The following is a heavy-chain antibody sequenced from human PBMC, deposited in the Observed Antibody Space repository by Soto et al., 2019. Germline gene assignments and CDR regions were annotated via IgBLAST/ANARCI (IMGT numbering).Heavy chain of an antibody. V-gene: IGHV1-18*01. J-gene: IGHJ6*01. CDR3: VKARNRNGRPAGDV. CDR1: GYTFTRNG. Sequence: QVHLVQSGAEVKKPGASVNVSCKTSGYTFTRNGISWVRQAPGQGLEWMGWISPNSGNSKYAQKLEGRVIMTTVPPTRTGEMELRSLRTAATVAYYCVKARNRNGRPAGDVRGPGTTVTVSA. CDR2: ISPNSGNS. D-gene: IGHD2-8*01.